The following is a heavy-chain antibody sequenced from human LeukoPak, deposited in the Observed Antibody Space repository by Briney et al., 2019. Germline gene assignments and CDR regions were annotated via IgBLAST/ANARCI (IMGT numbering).Heavy chain of an antibody. V-gene: IGHV4-39*07. D-gene: IGHD3-10*01. CDR1: GGSISSSSYY. J-gene: IGHJ4*02. Sequence: PSETLSLTCTVSGGSISSSSYYWGWIRQPPGKGLEWIGSIYYSGSTYYNPSLKSRVTISVDTSKNQFSLKLSSVTAADTAVYYCARETYYYGSGSSGYWGQGTLVTVFS. CDR3: ARETYYYGSGSSGY. CDR2: IYYSGST.